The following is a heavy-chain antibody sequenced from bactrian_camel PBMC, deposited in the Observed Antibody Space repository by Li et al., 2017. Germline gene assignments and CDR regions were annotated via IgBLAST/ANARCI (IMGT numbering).Heavy chain of an antibody. CDR2: IDASSGTT. D-gene: IGHD2*01. J-gene: IGHJ4*01. Sequence: VQLVESGGGLVQPGGSLRLSCAASGFTFSSIAMSWVRQAPGKGLEWVGDIDASSGTTYYLTSVKGRFTISRDDAKNMVYLEMNNLKPEDTALYYCSTEDWSGNYTPWIGLLRFGHWGQGTQVTVS. CDR1: GFTFSSIA. V-gene: IGHV3S40*01. CDR3: STEDWSGNYTPWIGLLRFGH.